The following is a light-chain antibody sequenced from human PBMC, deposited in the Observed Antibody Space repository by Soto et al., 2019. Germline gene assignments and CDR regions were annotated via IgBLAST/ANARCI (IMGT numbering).Light chain of an antibody. Sequence: QSVLTQPAAVSGSLGQSLTISCTGTSSNIGSYNLVSWYQHQPGKAPKIIIFEGSKRPSGVSNRFSGSRSGNTASLTISGLQAEDEADYYCCSFAGTGTQYVFGSGTKVTVL. CDR2: EGS. CDR1: SSNIGSYNL. V-gene: IGLV2-23*01. CDR3: CSFAGTGTQYV. J-gene: IGLJ1*01.